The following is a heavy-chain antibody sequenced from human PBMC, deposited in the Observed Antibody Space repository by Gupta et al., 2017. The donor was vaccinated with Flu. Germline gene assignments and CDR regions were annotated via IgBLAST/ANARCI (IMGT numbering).Heavy chain of an antibody. D-gene: IGHD1-1*01. V-gene: IGHV4-34*01. CDR3: ARGASGGNVFDT. J-gene: IGHJ4*02. CDR1: GGSLIDSH. CDR2: IDRGGSP. Sequence: QVHLNQWGAGLLKPSQTLSLTCGGYGGSLIDSHWTWIRQSPGKGLEWLGEIDRGGSPNYNPSLRGRVSIFADKATKQVSLRVDSMTAADTGVYYCARGASGGNVFDTWGQGTLVSVSS.